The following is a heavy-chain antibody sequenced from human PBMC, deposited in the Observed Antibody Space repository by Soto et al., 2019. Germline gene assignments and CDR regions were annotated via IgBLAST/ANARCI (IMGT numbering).Heavy chain of an antibody. V-gene: IGHV3-23*01. J-gene: IGHJ4*02. CDR3: AKDRQFRSYYESAGHYNN. Sequence: EVQLLESGGGLVQPGGSLRLSCVASGFTFKNYDMRWVRQAPGKGLEWVSGISGSGAITYYADSVRGRFTISRDNSKNTLYLQLNSLGAEDTAIYYCAKDRQFRSYYESAGHYNNWGQGTLVIVSS. D-gene: IGHD3-9*01. CDR2: ISGSGAIT. CDR1: GFTFKNYD.